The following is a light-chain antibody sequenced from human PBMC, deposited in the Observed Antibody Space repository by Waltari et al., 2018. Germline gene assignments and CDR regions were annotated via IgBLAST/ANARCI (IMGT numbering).Light chain of an antibody. CDR1: SGHSSYA. Sequence: QLELTQPPSASASLGASVKLTCTLSSGHSSYAIAWHQQEPAKGPRYLMKLNSDGSHNKGDGIPDRFLGSSSGAERYLIISGLQSEDEAAYYCQTWGSGIVFGGGTKLTVL. CDR3: QTWGSGIV. V-gene: IGLV4-69*01. CDR2: LNSDGSH. J-gene: IGLJ2*01.